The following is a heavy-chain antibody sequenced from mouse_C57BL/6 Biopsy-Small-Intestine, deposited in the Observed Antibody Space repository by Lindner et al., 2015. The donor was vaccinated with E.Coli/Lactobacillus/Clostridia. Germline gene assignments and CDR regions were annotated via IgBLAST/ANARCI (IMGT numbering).Heavy chain of an antibody. CDR3: ARTYGNWYFDV. CDR2: IYPGSGNT. V-gene: IGHV1-66*01. CDR1: GYSFTNSY. J-gene: IGHJ1*03. Sequence: VQLQESGPELVKPGASVKISCKASGYSFTNSYIHWVTQRPGQGLEWIGWIYPGSGNTKYNEKFKGKATLTADTSSSTAYMQLSSLTSEDSAVYYCARTYGNWYFDVWGTGTTVTVSS. D-gene: IGHD2-1*01.